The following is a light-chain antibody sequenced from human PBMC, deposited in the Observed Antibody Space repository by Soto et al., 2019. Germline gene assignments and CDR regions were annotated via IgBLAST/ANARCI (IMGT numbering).Light chain of an antibody. V-gene: IGKV3-20*01. CDR2: GAS. Sequence: EIVLTQSPGTLSLSPGERATLSCRASQSVSSIYLAWYQHKPGQAPRLLIYGASSRATGIPDRFSGSGSGTDFPPTISRLEPEDFAVYYYQQYGSSSWTFGRGTTVEIK. CDR3: QQYGSSSWT. CDR1: QSVSSIY. J-gene: IGKJ1*01.